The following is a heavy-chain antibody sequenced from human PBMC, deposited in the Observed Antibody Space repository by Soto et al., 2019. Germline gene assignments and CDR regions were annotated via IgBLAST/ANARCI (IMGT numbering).Heavy chain of an antibody. J-gene: IGHJ6*02. Sequence: GGSLRLSCAASGFTFISYAMSGVRQAPGKGLEWVSAISGSGGSTYYADSVKGRFTISRDNSKNTLYLQMNSLRAEDTAVYYCAKYPSYCTNGVCYHFMDVWGQGTKVTV. CDR2: ISGSGGST. D-gene: IGHD2-8*01. V-gene: IGHV3-23*01. CDR1: GFTFISYA. CDR3: AKYPSYCTNGVCYHFMDV.